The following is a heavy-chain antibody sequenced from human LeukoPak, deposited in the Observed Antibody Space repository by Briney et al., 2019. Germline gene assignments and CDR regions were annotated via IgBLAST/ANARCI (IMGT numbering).Heavy chain of an antibody. V-gene: IGHV1-69*05. J-gene: IGHJ5*02. D-gene: IGHD3-3*01. Sequence: ASVKVSCKASGGTFRSYAISWVRQAPGQGLEWMGGIIPIFGTANYAQKFQGRVTITTDESTSTAYMELSSLRSEDTAVYYCARATGLRFLEWLFPQSPWGQGTLVTVSS. CDR3: ARATGLRFLEWLFPQSP. CDR2: IIPIFGTA. CDR1: GGTFRSYA.